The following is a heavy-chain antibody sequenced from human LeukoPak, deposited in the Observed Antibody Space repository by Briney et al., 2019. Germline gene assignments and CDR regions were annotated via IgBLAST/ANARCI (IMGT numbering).Heavy chain of an antibody. CDR2: ISGSGGST. J-gene: IGHJ4*02. D-gene: IGHD2-2*01. CDR3: AKVAGYCSSTSCYWEYYFDY. Sequence: PGGSLRLSCAASGFTFSSFGMSWVRQAPGKGLEWVSAISGSGGSTYYADSVKGRFTISRDTSKNTLYLQMNSLRAEDTAVYYCAKVAGYCSSTSCYWEYYFDYWGQGTLVTVSS. V-gene: IGHV3-23*01. CDR1: GFTFSSFG.